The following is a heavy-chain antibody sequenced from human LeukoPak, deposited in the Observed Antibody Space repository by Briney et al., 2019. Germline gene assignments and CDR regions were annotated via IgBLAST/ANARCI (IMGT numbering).Heavy chain of an antibody. CDR2: ISGSGGST. D-gene: IGHD4-17*01. J-gene: IGHJ5*02. V-gene: IGHV3-23*01. CDR1: GFTFSSYA. CDR3: ANPPAVTTIRFDP. Sequence: GGSLRLSCVASGFTFSSYAMSWVRQAPGKGLEWVSDISGSGGSTYYADSVKGRFTISRDNSKNTLYLQMNSLRAEDAAVYYCANPPAVTTIRFDPWGQGTLVTVSS.